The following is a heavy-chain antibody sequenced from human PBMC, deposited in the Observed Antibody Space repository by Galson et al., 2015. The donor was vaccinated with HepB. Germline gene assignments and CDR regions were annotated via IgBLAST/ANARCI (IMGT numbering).Heavy chain of an antibody. Sequence: PALVKPTQTLTLTCTFSGFSLSTSGMRVSWIRQPPGKALEWLARIDWDDDKFYSTSLKTRLTISKDTSKNQVVLTMTNMDPVDTATYYCARILEDGMDVWGQGTTVTVSS. J-gene: IGHJ6*02. CDR1: GFSLSTSGMR. CDR3: ARILEDGMDV. D-gene: IGHD3-3*01. CDR2: IDWDDDK. V-gene: IGHV2-70*04.